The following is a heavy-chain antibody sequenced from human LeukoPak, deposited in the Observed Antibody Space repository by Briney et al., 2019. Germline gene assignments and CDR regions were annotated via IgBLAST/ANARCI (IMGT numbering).Heavy chain of an antibody. CDR2: IIPILGIA. J-gene: IGHJ4*02. Sequence: SVKVSCKASGGTFSSYAISWVRQAPGQGLEWMGRIIPILGIANYAQKFQGRVTITADKSTSTAYMELSSLRSEDTAVYYCVRDSEITMVRGVTNNADYWGQGTLVTVSS. V-gene: IGHV1-69*04. CDR1: GGTFSSYA. D-gene: IGHD3-10*01. CDR3: VRDSEITMVRGVTNNADY.